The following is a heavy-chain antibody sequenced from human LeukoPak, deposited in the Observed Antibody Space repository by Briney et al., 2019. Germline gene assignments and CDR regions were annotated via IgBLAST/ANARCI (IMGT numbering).Heavy chain of an antibody. D-gene: IGHD3-16*01. Sequence: KPSGTLSLTCTVSGGSIGSHFWNWIRQPPGKGLEWTRNINYSGTTSYSPYLKSRITLSIDTSKNQFSLKVNSVTAADTAVYYCASLRGGTPSYWGQGTPVTVSS. CDR3: ASLRGGTPSY. V-gene: IGHV4-59*11. CDR2: INYSGTT. J-gene: IGHJ4*02. CDR1: GGSIGSHF.